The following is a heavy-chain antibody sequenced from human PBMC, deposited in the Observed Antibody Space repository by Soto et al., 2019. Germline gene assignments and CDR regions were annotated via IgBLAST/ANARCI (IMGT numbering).Heavy chain of an antibody. CDR3: ARARYCSSPSCYNHYYYGMDI. V-gene: IGHV1-18*01. Sequence: QLVQSGPEVKKPGASVKVSCRASDYTFTKYGVSWVRQAPGQGLEWLGWLSVHTGQTRYARKVQGRATMTEDTSANTAYMELRSLISDDTAVYYCARARYCSSPSCYNHYYYGMDIWGQGTTVTVSS. J-gene: IGHJ6*02. CDR2: LSVHTGQT. CDR1: DYTFTKYG. D-gene: IGHD2-2*02.